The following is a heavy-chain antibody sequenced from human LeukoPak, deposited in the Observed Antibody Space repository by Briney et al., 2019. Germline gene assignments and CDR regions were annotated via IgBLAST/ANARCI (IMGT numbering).Heavy chain of an antibody. J-gene: IGHJ5*02. CDR1: GYTFTSYD. Sequence: ASVKVSCKASGYTFTSYDINWVRQATGQGLEWMGWMNPNSGNTGYAQKFQGRVTMTRNTSISTAYMELSSLRSEDTAVYYCARVLDSSGYAFDPWGQGTLVTVSS. V-gene: IGHV1-8*01. CDR3: ARVLDSSGYAFDP. CDR2: MNPNSGNT. D-gene: IGHD3-22*01.